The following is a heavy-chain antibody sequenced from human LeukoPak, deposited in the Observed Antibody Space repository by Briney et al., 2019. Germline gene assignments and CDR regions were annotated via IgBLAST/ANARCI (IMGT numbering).Heavy chain of an antibody. CDR1: GGSFSGYY. D-gene: IGHD1-20*01. V-gene: IGHV4-34*01. CDR2: INHSGST. CDR3: ARITGKGGYYYYYYMDV. Sequence: SETLSLTCAVYGGSFSGYYWSWIRQPPGKGLEWIGEINHSGSTNYNPSLKSRVTISVDTSKNQFSLKLSSVTAADTAVYYCARITGKGGYYYYYYMDVWGKGTTVTVSS. J-gene: IGHJ6*03.